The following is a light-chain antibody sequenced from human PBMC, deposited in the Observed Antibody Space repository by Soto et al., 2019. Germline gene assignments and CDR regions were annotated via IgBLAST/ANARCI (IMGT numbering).Light chain of an antibody. Sequence: DIQMTQSPSSVSASVGDSVTITCRASQSINRWLAWYQQKPGKAPNLLIFDASTLKTGVPSRFSGSGSGTDFTLTIASLQPDDFATYNCQQYNRYSTFGQGTKV. V-gene: IGKV1-5*01. CDR1: QSINRW. CDR3: QQYNRYST. J-gene: IGKJ1*01. CDR2: DAS.